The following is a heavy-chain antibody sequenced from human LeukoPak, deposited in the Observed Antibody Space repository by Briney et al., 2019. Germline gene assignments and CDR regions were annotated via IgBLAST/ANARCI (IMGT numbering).Heavy chain of an antibody. J-gene: IGHJ4*02. CDR3: ARNILGSSSVVGFAY. D-gene: IGHD6-13*01. Sequence: SETLSLTCAVYGGSFSGYYWSWIRQPPGKGLEWIGEINHSGSTNYNPSLKSRVTISVDTSKNQFSLKLSSVTAADTAVYYCARNILGSSSVVGFAYWGQGTLVTVSS. CDR1: GGSFSGYY. V-gene: IGHV4-34*01. CDR2: INHSGST.